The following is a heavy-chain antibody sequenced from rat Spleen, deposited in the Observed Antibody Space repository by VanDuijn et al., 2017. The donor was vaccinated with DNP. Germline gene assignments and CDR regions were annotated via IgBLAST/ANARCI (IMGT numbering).Heavy chain of an antibody. Sequence: QVQLKESGPGLVQPSQTLSLTCTVSGFSLSDYSVHWIRQSPGKGLEWIGAIWSGGSTDYNSALKSRLSISRDTSKSQVLLKMNSLQTEDTAMYFCARYYGYNYYAMDAWGQGTSVTVSS. D-gene: IGHD1-9*01. V-gene: IGHV2-19*01. CDR1: GFSLSDYS. J-gene: IGHJ4*01. CDR3: ARYYGYNYYAMDA. CDR2: IWSGGST.